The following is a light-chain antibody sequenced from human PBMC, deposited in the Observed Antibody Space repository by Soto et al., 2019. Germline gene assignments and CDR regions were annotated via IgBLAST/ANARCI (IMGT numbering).Light chain of an antibody. CDR1: QTISSY. Sequence: DIEMTQSPSSLSASVGDRVTITCRASQTISSYLNWYHQKPGKAPKLLIYAVSNLQSGVPSRFSCSGSGTDFHLTIRSPQPEEFGTYYCQPKYNTPLTFRPGTKVDIK. CDR3: QPKYNTPLT. J-gene: IGKJ3*01. CDR2: AVS. V-gene: IGKV1-39*01.